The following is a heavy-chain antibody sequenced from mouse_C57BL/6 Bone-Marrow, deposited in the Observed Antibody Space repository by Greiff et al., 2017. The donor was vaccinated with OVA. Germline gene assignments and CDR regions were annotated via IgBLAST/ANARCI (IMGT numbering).Heavy chain of an antibody. J-gene: IGHJ2*01. CDR3: ARSSTVAPFDD. D-gene: IGHD1-1*01. CDR2: IYPRSGNT. V-gene: IGHV1-81*01. Sequence: QVHVKQSGAELARPGASVKLSCKASGYTFTSYGISWVKQRTGQGLEWIGEIYPRSGNTYYNEKFKGKATLTADKSSSTAYMELRSLTSEDSAVYFCARSSTVAPFDDWGQGTTLTVAS. CDR1: GYTFTSYG.